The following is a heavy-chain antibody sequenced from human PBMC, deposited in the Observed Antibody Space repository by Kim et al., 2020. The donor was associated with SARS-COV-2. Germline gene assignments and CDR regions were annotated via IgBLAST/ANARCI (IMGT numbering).Heavy chain of an antibody. Sequence: PSVKVSCKASGYTFTSYYMHWVRQAPGQGLEWMGIINPSGGSTSYAQKFQGRVTMTRDTSTSTVYMELSSLRSEDTAVYYCARDPTIINCSGGSCYSAYYYGMDVWGQGTTVTVSS. J-gene: IGHJ6*02. CDR3: ARDPTIINCSGGSCYSAYYYGMDV. D-gene: IGHD2-15*01. V-gene: IGHV1-46*01. CDR2: INPSGGST. CDR1: GYTFTSYY.